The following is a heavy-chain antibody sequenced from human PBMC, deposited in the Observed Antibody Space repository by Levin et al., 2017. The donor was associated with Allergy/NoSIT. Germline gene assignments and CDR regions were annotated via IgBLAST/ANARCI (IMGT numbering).Heavy chain of an antibody. CDR2: ISVYNGDT. V-gene: IGHV1-18*01. CDR3: ARASQLTMSLGGVIVIHQTYFDY. CDR1: GYAFTSYG. Sequence: ASVKVSCKASGYAFTSYGITWVRQAPGQGLEWMGWISVYNGDTNFAQKVQGRVTMTTDTSTSTAYMELRSLLSADTAVYYCARASQLTMSLGGVIVIHQTYFDYWGQGTLVTVSS. D-gene: IGHD3-16*02. J-gene: IGHJ4*02.